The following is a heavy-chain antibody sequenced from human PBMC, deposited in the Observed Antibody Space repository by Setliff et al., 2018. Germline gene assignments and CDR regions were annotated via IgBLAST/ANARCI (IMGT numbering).Heavy chain of an antibody. CDR3: AREVGTSTSSDAFDA. Sequence: TLSLTCTVSGDSISSGDYFWSWIRQPPGKGLEWIAYIYHSGSAYYNPSLKSRVTMSVDTSKNQFSLHLTSVTAADTAVYYCAREVGTSTSSDAFDAWGQGMMVTV. D-gene: IGHD1-26*01. J-gene: IGHJ3*01. CDR1: GDSISSGDYF. CDR2: IYHSGSA. V-gene: IGHV4-30-4*08.